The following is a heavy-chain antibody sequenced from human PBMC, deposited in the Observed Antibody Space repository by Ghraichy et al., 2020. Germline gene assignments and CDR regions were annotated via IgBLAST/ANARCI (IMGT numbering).Heavy chain of an antibody. D-gene: IGHD3-22*01. CDR1: GGSFSGYY. CDR3: ASATNQLDSSGYYSFDP. Sequence: SQTLSLTCAVYGGSFSGYYWSWIRQPPGKGLEWIGEINHSGSTNYNPSLKSRVTISVDTSKNQFSLKLSSVTAADTAVYYCASATNQLDSSGYYSFDPWGQGTLVTVSS. V-gene: IGHV4-34*01. J-gene: IGHJ5*02. CDR2: INHSGST.